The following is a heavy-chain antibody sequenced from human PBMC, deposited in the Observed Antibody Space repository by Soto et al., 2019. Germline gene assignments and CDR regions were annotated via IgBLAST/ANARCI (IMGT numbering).Heavy chain of an antibody. V-gene: IGHV1-8*01. CDR2: MNPNSGST. Sequence: QVQLVQSGAEVKKPGASVKVSCKASGYTFTSYDINWVRQATGQGLEWMGWMNPNSGSTGYAQKFQGRVTMTRNTSISTAYMELSSLRSEDTAVYYCARPPSTYCSGGSCYHDYWGQGTLVTVSS. CDR1: GYTFTSYD. D-gene: IGHD2-15*01. J-gene: IGHJ4*02. CDR3: ARPPSTYCSGGSCYHDY.